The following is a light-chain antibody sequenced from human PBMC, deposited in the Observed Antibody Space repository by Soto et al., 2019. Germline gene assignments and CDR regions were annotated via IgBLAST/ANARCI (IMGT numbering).Light chain of an antibody. V-gene: IGKV3-15*01. CDR2: SAS. CDR1: QSVSSS. CDR3: QQYIKGYT. J-gene: IGKJ2*01. Sequence: EVVMTQSPATLSVFPGERVTLSCRASQSVSSSLAWYQQKPGQAPRLLIYSASTRATGIPARFSGSGSGTEYTHTISSVESEDLAVYYCQQYIKGYTFGQGTKLEIK.